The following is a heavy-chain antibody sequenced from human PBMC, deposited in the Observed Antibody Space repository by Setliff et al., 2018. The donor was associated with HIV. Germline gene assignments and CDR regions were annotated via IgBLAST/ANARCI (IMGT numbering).Heavy chain of an antibody. J-gene: IGHJ2*01. V-gene: IGHV4-4*07. CDR2: IHTSGST. D-gene: IGHD3-16*01. Sequence: SETLSLTCTVSGDSIRTYYWNWIRQPAGKGLEWIGRIHTSGSTNYNPSLKSRVTMSVDTSKNQFSLKLSSVTAADTAVYYCARMITFGGVHWFFDLWGRGTLVTVS. CDR1: GDSIRTYY. CDR3: ARMITFGGVHWFFDL.